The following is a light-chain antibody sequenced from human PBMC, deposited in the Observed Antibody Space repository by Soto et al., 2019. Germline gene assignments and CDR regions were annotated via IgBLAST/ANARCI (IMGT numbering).Light chain of an antibody. CDR1: SFDVVGTYNS. CDR3: CSYAGTYTYV. J-gene: IGLJ1*01. Sequence: QSVLTQPRSVSGSPGQSVTISCTETSFDVVGTYNSVSWYQQHPGKAPKLMIYDVDKRPSGVPDRFSGSKSAYTASLTISGLQAEDEADYYCCSYAGTYTYVFGSGTKVTVL. V-gene: IGLV2-11*01. CDR2: DVD.